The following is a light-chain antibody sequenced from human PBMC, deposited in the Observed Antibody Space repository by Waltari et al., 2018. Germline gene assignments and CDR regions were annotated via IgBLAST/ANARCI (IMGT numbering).Light chain of an antibody. V-gene: IGKV3-15*01. CDR1: QSVSSN. CDR3: QQYNNWWT. J-gene: IGKJ1*01. CDR2: GAS. Sequence: EIVMTQSPATLSVSPGERATLSCRASQSVSSNLAWYQQKPGQPPRLLIYGASTRATGIPARFSGSGSGTEFALTISSLQSEDFAVYYCQQYNNWWTFGQGTKVEIE.